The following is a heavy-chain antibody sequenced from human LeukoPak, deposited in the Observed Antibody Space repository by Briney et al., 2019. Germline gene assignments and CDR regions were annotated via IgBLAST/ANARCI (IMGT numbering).Heavy chain of an antibody. D-gene: IGHD2-2*01. CDR1: GDSISSGDYY. J-gene: IGHJ4*02. CDR2: ISSSGST. V-gene: IGHV4-61*02. CDR3: ARGGTTYCSSTSCLGGTFDY. Sequence: SETLSLTCTVSGDSISSGDYYWSWIRQPAGKGLEWIGRISSSGSTNYNPSLKSRVTISVDTSKNQFSLKLSSVTAADTAVYYCARGGTTYCSSTSCLGGTFDYWGQGTLVTVSS.